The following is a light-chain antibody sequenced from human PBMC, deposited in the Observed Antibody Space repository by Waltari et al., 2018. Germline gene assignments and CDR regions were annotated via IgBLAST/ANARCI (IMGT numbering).Light chain of an antibody. V-gene: IGLV1-44*01. CDR3: AAWDVRLNAVV. Sequence: QSVLTQPPSSSGTPGQTVTISCSGSNSDIGSKPLSWYQQLPGSAPKLLIYSNDRRPSGVPDRFSGSNSGTSASLAITGLQSEDEADYHCAAWDVRLNAVVFGGGTKVTVL. CDR1: NSDIGSKP. J-gene: IGLJ2*01. CDR2: SND.